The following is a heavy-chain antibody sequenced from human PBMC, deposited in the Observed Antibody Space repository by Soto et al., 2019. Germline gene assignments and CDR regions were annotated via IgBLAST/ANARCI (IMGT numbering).Heavy chain of an antibody. CDR3: ARVGLPVRYFDWLLWETGFDY. V-gene: IGHV1-2*02. Sequence: QVQLVQSGAEVKKPGASVKVSCKASGYTFTGYYMHWVRQAPGQGLEWMGWINPNSGGTNYAQKFQGRVTMTRDTSISTAYMELSRLRSDDTAVYYCARVGLPVRYFDWLLWETGFDYWGQGTLVTVSS. D-gene: IGHD3-9*01. J-gene: IGHJ4*02. CDR1: GYTFTGYY. CDR2: INPNSGGT.